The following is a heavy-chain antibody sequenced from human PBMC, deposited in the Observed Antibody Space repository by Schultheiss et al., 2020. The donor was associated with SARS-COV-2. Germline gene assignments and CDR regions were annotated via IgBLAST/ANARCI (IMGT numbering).Heavy chain of an antibody. J-gene: IGHJ6*03. V-gene: IGHV3-48*02. D-gene: IGHD3-3*01. CDR1: GFTFSSYS. CDR3: ARGPVFTTLYYYYYMDV. CDR2: ISSSSSTI. Sequence: GESLKISCAASGFTFSSYSINWVRQAPGKGLEWVSYISSSSSTIYYADSVKGRFTISRDNAKNSLYLQMNSLRDEDTAVYYCARGPVFTTLYYYYYMDVWGKGTTVTVSS.